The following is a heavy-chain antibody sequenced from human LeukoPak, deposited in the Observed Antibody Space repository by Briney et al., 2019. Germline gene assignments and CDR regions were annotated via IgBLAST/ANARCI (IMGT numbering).Heavy chain of an antibody. CDR3: ARGLPPFWYFDL. CDR2: IYTSGST. J-gene: IGHJ2*01. V-gene: IGHV4-61*02. Sequence: SETLSLTCTVSGGSISSGSYYWSWIRQPAGKGLEWIGRIYTSGSTNYNPSLKSRVTMSVDTSKNQFSLKLSSVTAADTAVYYCARGLPPFWYFDLWGRGTLVTVSS. CDR1: GGSISSGSYY.